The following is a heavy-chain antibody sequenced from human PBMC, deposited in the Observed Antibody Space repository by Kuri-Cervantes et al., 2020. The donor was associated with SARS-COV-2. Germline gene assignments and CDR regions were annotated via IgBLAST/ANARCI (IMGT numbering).Heavy chain of an antibody. CDR1: GFTFSSYW. V-gene: IGHV3-74*01. J-gene: IGHJ4*02. D-gene: IGHD2-15*01. CDR2: ISSDGTKT. CDR3: TPLLAPLDY. Sequence: LSLTCAASGFTFSSYWMHWVRQAPGKGMVWVSEISSDGTKTNYVDSVRGRFTISRDNAKSTLFLQMNSLRAEDTAVYFCTPLLAPLDYWGQGTLVTVSS.